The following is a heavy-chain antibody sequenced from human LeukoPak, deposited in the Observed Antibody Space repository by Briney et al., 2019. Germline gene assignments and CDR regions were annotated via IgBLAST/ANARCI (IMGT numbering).Heavy chain of an antibody. D-gene: IGHD4-11*01. CDR2: IYYSGST. Sequence: SETLSLTCTVSGGSISSGGYYWSWIRQHPGKGLEWIGYIYYSGSTYYNPSLKSRVTISVDTSKNQFSLKLSSVTAADTAVYYCARDNTVTTPEPYNWFDPWGQGTLVTVSS. J-gene: IGHJ5*02. V-gene: IGHV4-31*03. CDR1: GGSISSGGYY. CDR3: ARDNTVTTPEPYNWFDP.